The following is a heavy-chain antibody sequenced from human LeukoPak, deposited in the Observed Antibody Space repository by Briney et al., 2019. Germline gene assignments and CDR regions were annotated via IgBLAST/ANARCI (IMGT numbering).Heavy chain of an antibody. Sequence: SETLSLTCTVSGYSISSGYYWGWIRQPPGKGLEWIGSIYHSGSTYYNPSLNSRVTISVDTSKNQFSLKLSSVTAADTAVYYCARSRIATRGYFDYWGQGTLVTVSS. CDR2: IYHSGST. CDR3: ARSRIATRGYFDY. V-gene: IGHV4-38-2*02. D-gene: IGHD6-6*01. J-gene: IGHJ4*02. CDR1: GYSISSGYY.